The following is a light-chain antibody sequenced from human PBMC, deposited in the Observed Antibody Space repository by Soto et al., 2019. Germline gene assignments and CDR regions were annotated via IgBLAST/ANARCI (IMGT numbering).Light chain of an antibody. CDR2: KAY. V-gene: IGKV1-5*03. Sequence: DIQMTQSPSTLSASVGDRVTITCRASQSVSTWLAWYQQKPGKVPKLLIYKAYSLESGVPSRFSGSGSGTEFTLTISSLQPDDFATYYCQQYNSNPLTFGVGTKVEIK. CDR3: QQYNSNPLT. CDR1: QSVSTW. J-gene: IGKJ4*01.